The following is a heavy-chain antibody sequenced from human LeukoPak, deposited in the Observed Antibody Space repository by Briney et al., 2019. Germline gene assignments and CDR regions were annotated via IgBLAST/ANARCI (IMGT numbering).Heavy chain of an antibody. CDR1: GGSFSGYY. J-gene: IGHJ4*02. V-gene: IGHV4-34*01. CDR2: INHSGST. CDR3: ARQTGSGLFILP. D-gene: IGHD3/OR15-3a*01. Sequence: TSETLSLTCAVYGGSFSGYYWSWIRQPPGKGLEWIGEINHSGSTNYNPSLKSRVTISVDTSKNQFSLRLTSVTAADTAVYYCARQTGSGLFILPGGQGTLVTVSS.